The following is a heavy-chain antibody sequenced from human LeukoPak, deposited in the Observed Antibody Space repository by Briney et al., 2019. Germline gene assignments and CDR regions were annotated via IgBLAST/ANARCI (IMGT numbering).Heavy chain of an antibody. J-gene: IGHJ4*02. Sequence: GGSLRLSCAASRFSFSTYPMGWVRQAPGKGLEWVSGISASGDVTFHADPVKGRFTISRDNSKNTLYLQMTSLRAEDTAVYYCARDIIAAAVTEYYFDYWGQGTLVTVSS. CDR2: ISASGDVT. D-gene: IGHD6-13*01. CDR1: RFSFSTYP. CDR3: ARDIIAAAVTEYYFDY. V-gene: IGHV3-23*01.